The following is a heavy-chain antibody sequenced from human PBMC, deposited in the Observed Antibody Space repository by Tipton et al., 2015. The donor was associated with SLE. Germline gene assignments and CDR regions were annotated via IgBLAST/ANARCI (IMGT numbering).Heavy chain of an antibody. CDR2: IHYTGTTT. Sequence: TLSLTCTVSGCSVSSSCKYWAWIRHPPGKGLGWIGSIHYTGTTTYSNSCLKSRVTISVDTSQNQFSLKLNSVTAADTAVYSCTRDPYYYDSSGSPYSYWGQGTLGTVSS. J-gene: IGHJ4*02. D-gene: IGHD3-22*01. CDR3: TRDPYYYDSSGSPYSY. CDR1: GCSVSSSCKY. V-gene: IGHV4-39*07.